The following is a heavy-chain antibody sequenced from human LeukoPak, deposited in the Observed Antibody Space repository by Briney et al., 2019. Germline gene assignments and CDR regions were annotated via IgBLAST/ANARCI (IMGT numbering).Heavy chain of an antibody. Sequence: GGSLRLSCAASGFTFTEYSIIWVRQAPGKGLEWVSFISDISDRSSTIHYADSVRGRFTISRDNAERSVYLQMNSLRADDTAVYYCARVRGPTLKTCYMDVWGTGTTVTVSS. V-gene: IGHV3-48*04. CDR2: ISDRSSTI. J-gene: IGHJ6*03. D-gene: IGHD3-10*01. CDR3: ARVRGPTLKTCYMDV. CDR1: GFTFTEYS.